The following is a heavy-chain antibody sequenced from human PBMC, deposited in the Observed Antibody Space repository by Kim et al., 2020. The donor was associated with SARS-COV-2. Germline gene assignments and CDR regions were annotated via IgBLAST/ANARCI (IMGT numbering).Heavy chain of an antibody. Sequence: GGSLRLSCAASGFTFSSYGMHWVRQAPGKGLEWVAVISYDGSNKYYADSVKGRFTISRDNSKNTLYLQMNSLRAEDTAVYYCARPYCSGGSCPFDYCGQG. CDR1: GFTFSSYG. CDR3: ARPYCSGGSCPFDY. D-gene: IGHD2-15*01. V-gene: IGHV3-33*05. J-gene: IGHJ4*02. CDR2: ISYDGSNK.